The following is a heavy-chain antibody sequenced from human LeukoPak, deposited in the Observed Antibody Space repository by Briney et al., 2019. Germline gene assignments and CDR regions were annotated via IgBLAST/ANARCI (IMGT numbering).Heavy chain of an antibody. V-gene: IGHV1-46*01. Sequence: ASVKVSCKASGYTFTSYYMHWVRQAPGQGLEWMGIINPSGGSTGYAQKFQGRVTMTRDMSTSTVYMELSSLRSEDTAVYYCARAKGYGEGGDYFDYWGQGTLVTVSS. D-gene: IGHD4-17*01. J-gene: IGHJ4*02. CDR3: ARAKGYGEGGDYFDY. CDR2: INPSGGST. CDR1: GYTFTSYY.